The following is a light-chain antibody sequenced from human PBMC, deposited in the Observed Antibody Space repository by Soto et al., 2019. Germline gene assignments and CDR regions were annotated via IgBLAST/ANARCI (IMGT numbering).Light chain of an antibody. Sequence: DIVMTQSPDSLAVSLGERATLNCKSSQSVLYSSNNKIYLAWYQKKPGQPPKLLIYWASTRESGVPGRFSGSGSGTDFTLTISRLEPEDFAVYYCQQYGSSGTFGQGTKVDNK. CDR1: QSVLYSSNNKIY. CDR3: QQYGSSGT. J-gene: IGKJ1*01. CDR2: WAS. V-gene: IGKV4-1*01.